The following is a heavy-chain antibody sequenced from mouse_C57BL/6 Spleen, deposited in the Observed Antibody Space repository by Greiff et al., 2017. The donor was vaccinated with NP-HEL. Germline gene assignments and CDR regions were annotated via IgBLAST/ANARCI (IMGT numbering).Heavy chain of an antibody. CDR3: ARWPESYGSSPTFDY. CDR2: IDPSDSYT. Sequence: QVQLQQPGAELVKPGASVKLSCKASGYTFTSYWMQWVKQRPGRGLEWIGEIDPSDSYTNYNQKFKGKATLTVDTSSSTAYMQLSSLTSEDSAVYYCARWPESYGSSPTFDYWGQGTTLTVSS. D-gene: IGHD1-1*01. V-gene: IGHV1-50*01. CDR1: GYTFTSYW. J-gene: IGHJ2*01.